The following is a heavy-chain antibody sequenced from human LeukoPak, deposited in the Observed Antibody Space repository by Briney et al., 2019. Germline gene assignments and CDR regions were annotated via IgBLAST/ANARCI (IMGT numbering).Heavy chain of an antibody. CDR2: INYSGST. J-gene: IGHJ4*02. D-gene: IGHD3-9*01. V-gene: IGHV4-59*12. Sequence: SETLSLTCTVSGGSITNSYWNWIRQSPEKGLEWIGYINYSGSTNYNPSLKSRVTISVDTSKNQFTLKLSSVTAADTAVYYCARGRGRYFDWLFTSAYFDYWGQGTLVTVSS. CDR3: ARGRGRYFDWLFTSAYFDY. CDR1: GGSITNSY.